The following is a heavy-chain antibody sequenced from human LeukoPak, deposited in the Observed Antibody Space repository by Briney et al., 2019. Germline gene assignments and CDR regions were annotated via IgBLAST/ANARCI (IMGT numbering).Heavy chain of an antibody. CDR1: GGSISSYY. Sequence: MPSETLSLTCTVSGGSISSYYWSWIRQPAGKGLEWIGRIYTSGSTNYNPSLKSRVTMSVDTSKNQFSLKLSSVTAADTAVYYCARERYYYDSSGYRFDPWGQGTLVTVSS. CDR3: ARERYYYDSSGYRFDP. CDR2: IYTSGST. J-gene: IGHJ5*02. D-gene: IGHD3-22*01. V-gene: IGHV4-4*07.